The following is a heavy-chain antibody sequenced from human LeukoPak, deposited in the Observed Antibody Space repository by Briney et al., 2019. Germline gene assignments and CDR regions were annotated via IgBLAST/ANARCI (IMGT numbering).Heavy chain of an antibody. Sequence: SVKVSCKASGGTFSSYANSWVRQAPGQGLEWMGRIIPILGIANYAQKFQGRVTITADKSTSTAYMELSSLRSEDTAVYYCARDRLGPNWYFDLWGRGTLVTVSS. D-gene: IGHD6-19*01. V-gene: IGHV1-69*04. J-gene: IGHJ2*01. CDR3: ARDRLGPNWYFDL. CDR2: IIPILGIA. CDR1: GGTFSSYA.